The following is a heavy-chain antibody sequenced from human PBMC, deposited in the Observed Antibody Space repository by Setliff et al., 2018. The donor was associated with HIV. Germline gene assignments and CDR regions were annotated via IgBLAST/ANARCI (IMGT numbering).Heavy chain of an antibody. J-gene: IGHJ6*02. CDR1: GYTFASYD. CDR3: ARDLRIPYYGMDV. Sequence: ASVKVSCKASGYTFASYDISWVRQATGQGPEWMGWMNPNSGNTGYAQQFHGRVNMTRNPYISTAYMELNRLSSEDTAVYYCARDLRIPYYGMDVWGQGTTVTVSS. V-gene: IGHV1-8*01. D-gene: IGHD2-21*01. CDR2: MNPNSGNT.